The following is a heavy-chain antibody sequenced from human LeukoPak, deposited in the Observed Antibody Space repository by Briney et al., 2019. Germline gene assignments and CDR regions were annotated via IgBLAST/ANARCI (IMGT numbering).Heavy chain of an antibody. CDR1: GFTFYDYA. D-gene: IGHD1-26*01. CDR3: AKQYSGSYYSPLYFDY. CDR2: INWNSGSI. J-gene: IGHJ4*02. V-gene: IGHV3-9*01. Sequence: GRSLRLSCAASGFTFYDYAMHWVRQAPGKGLEWVSSINWNSGSIGYADPVKGRFTISRDNAKNSLYLQMNSLRAEDTALYYCAKQYSGSYYSPLYFDYWGQGTLVTVSA.